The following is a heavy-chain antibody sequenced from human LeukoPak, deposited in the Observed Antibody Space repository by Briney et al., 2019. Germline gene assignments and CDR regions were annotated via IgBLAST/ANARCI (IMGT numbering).Heavy chain of an antibody. CDR2: ITSSGGST. CDR3: AKDADAVLAPDY. V-gene: IGHV3-23*01. D-gene: IGHD3-3*02. Sequence: PGGSLRLSCAASGFTFSSSIMNWVRQAPGKGLEWVSTITSSGGSTYYADSVKGRFTFSRDNSKNTLFLQMNSLRAEDTAVYYCAKDADAVLAPDYWGQGTLVTVSS. CDR1: GFTFSSSI. J-gene: IGHJ4*02.